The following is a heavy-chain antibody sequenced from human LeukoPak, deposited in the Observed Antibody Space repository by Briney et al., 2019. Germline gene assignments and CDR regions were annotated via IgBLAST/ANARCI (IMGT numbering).Heavy chain of an antibody. CDR2: ISSNGGST. CDR1: GFTFSGYA. Sequence: PGGSLRLSCAASGFTFSGYAMHWVRQAPGKGLDYVSAISSNGGSTSYANSVKGRFTISRDNSKNTLYLQMGSLSADDMAVYYCARGVGYFDSSGYFMYYFDYWGQGTLVTVSS. D-gene: IGHD3-22*01. V-gene: IGHV3-64*01. CDR3: ARGVGYFDSSGYFMYYFDY. J-gene: IGHJ4*02.